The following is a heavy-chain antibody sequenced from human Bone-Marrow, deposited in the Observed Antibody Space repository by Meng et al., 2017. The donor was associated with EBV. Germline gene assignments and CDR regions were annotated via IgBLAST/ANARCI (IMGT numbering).Heavy chain of an antibody. CDR1: GYTFTNYA. CDR3: ARVRAYSDSRDYYVLFES. D-gene: IGHD3-22*01. CDR2: INAGNGHT. J-gene: IGHJ4*02. Sequence: QVQLEQSGAEVKKPGASVKVSCKASGYTFTNYAIHWVRQAPGQRLEWMGWINAGNGHTEYSENFQGRVTLTRDTSAYTAYMDLSSLRSEDTAVYYCARVRAYSDSRDYYVLFESWGQGTRVTVSS. V-gene: IGHV1-3*01.